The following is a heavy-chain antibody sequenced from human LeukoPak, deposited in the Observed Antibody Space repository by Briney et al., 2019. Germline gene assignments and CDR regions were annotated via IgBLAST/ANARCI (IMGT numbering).Heavy chain of an antibody. CDR3: ARDFGSHYYDSSGYYRVPDY. V-gene: IGHV1-18*01. CDR2: ISAYNGNT. D-gene: IGHD3-22*01. Sequence: ASVKVSCKASGYTFTSYGISWVRQAPGQGLEWMGWISAYNGNTNYAQKLQGRVTMTTDTSTSTAYMELRSLRSDDTAVYYCARDFGSHYYDSSGYYRVPDYWGQGTLVTVSS. CDR1: GYTFTSYG. J-gene: IGHJ4*02.